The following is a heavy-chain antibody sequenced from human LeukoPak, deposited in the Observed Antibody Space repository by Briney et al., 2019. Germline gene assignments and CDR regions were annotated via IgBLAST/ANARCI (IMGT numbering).Heavy chain of an antibody. CDR2: IWYDGSNK. Sequence: PGRSLRLSCAASGFTFSGYGMHWVRQAPGKGLEWVAVIWYDGSNKYYADSVKGRFTISRDNSKNTLYLQMNSLRAEDTAVYYCAKDLGRYYYDSSGYLFDYWGQGTLVTVSS. CDR3: AKDLGRYYYDSSGYLFDY. J-gene: IGHJ4*02. D-gene: IGHD3-22*01. CDR1: GFTFSGYG. V-gene: IGHV3-33*06.